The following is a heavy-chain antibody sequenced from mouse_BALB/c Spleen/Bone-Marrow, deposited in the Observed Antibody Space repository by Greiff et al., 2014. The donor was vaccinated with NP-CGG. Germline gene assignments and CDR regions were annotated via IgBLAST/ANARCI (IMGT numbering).Heavy chain of an antibody. J-gene: IGHJ1*01. CDR2: IDPENGDT. Sequence: LVESGAELVRSGASVKLSCTASGFNIKDYYMHRVKQRPEQGLEWIGWIDPENGDTEYAPKFQGKATMTADTSSNTAYLQLSSLTSEDTAVYYCNRYDWYFDVWGAGTTVTVSS. V-gene: IGHV14-4*02. CDR1: GFNIKDYY. D-gene: IGHD2-14*01. CDR3: NRYDWYFDV.